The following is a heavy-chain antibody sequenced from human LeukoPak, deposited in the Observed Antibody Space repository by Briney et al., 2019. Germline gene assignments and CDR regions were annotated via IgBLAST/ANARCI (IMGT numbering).Heavy chain of an antibody. V-gene: IGHV3-74*01. D-gene: IGHD4-23*01. CDR1: GFTFSSYW. J-gene: IGHJ4*02. CDR3: AREDYGGNSGY. CDR2: INSDGSST. Sequence: PGGSLRLSCAASGFTFSSYWMHWVRQASGKGLVWVSRINSDGSSTSYADSVKGRFTISRDNAKNTLYLQMNSLRAEDTAVYYCAREDYGGNSGYWGQGTLVTVSS.